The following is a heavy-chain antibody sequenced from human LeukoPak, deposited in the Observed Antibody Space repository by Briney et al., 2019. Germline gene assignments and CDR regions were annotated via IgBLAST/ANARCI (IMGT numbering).Heavy chain of an antibody. CDR3: ARGLSYYGTSPYGQ. Sequence: SETLSLTCTVSGGSLINYYWSWIRQPPGKGLEWIGYIYYSGSTDYNPSLTSRATISVDTSKNQFSLNLSSVTAADTAVYYCARGLSYYGTSPYGQWGPGTLVTVSS. D-gene: IGHD3-22*01. CDR2: IYYSGST. V-gene: IGHV4-59*01. J-gene: IGHJ4*02. CDR1: GGSLINYY.